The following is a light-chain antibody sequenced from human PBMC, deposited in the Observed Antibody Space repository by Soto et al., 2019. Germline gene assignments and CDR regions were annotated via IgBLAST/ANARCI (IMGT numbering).Light chain of an antibody. V-gene: IGKV1-39*01. Sequence: IQMTQSPSSLSASVGDRVTLTCRASQTIATYLNWYQQKPGQVPEVLIYGASRLHVGVPSRFTGSGYGTDFTLTINNLQTEDFAIYYCQQFYYYPHTFGQGTKLEVK. CDR1: QTIATY. CDR2: GAS. CDR3: QQFYYYPHT. J-gene: IGKJ2*01.